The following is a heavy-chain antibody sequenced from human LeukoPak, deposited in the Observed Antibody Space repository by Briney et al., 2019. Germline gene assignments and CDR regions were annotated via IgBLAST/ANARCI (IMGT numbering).Heavy chain of an antibody. Sequence: SETLSLTCTVSGGSISSSSYYWGWIRQPPGKGLEWIGSIYYSGSTYYNPSLKSRVTISVDTSKNQFSLKLSSVTAADTAVYYCARQTYLYYYLSWGQGTLVTVSS. J-gene: IGHJ5*02. CDR3: ARQTYLYYYLS. CDR2: IYYSGST. CDR1: GGSISSSSYY. V-gene: IGHV4-39*01. D-gene: IGHD3-10*01.